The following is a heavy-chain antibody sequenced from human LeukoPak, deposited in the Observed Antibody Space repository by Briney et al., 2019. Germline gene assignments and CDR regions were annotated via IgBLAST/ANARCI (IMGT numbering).Heavy chain of an antibody. CDR3: AKEYSSGWPVDY. CDR1: GFTFRSHG. J-gene: IGHJ4*02. V-gene: IGHV3-23*01. D-gene: IGHD6-19*01. Sequence: GGSLRLSCVASGFTFRSHGMNWVRQAPGKGLEWVSGISPNGVITYYADSVKGRFTISRDNSKNTLYLQMNSLRAEDTAVYYCAKEYSSGWPVDYWGQGTLVTVSS. CDR2: ISPNGVIT.